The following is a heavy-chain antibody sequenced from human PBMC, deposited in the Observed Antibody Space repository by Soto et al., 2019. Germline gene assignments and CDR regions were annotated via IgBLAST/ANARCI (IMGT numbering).Heavy chain of an antibody. CDR1: GGTFSSYT. Sequence: ASVKVSCKASGGTFSSYTISWVRQAPGQGLEWMGRIIPILGIANYAQKFQGRVTITADKSTSTAYMELSSLRSDDTAVYYCARGRDYYDSSDYLTLDGMAVWGQGTTVTGSS. CDR3: ARGRDYYDSSDYLTLDGMAV. D-gene: IGHD3-22*01. J-gene: IGHJ6*02. CDR2: IIPILGIA. V-gene: IGHV1-69*02.